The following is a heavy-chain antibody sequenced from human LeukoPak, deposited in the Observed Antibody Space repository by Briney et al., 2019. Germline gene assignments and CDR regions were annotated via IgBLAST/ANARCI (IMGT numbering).Heavy chain of an antibody. CDR3: ARDNELLLDY. Sequence: SETLSLTCADPLGSIRRYLWSRVWQPPGKGLEWIGYIYYSGSTNYNPSLKSRVTISVDRSKNQFSLKLSSVPAADTAVYHCARDNELLLDYWGQGTLVTVSS. CDR1: LGSIRRYL. J-gene: IGHJ4*02. V-gene: IGHV4-59*01. CDR2: IYYSGST. D-gene: IGHD1-7*01.